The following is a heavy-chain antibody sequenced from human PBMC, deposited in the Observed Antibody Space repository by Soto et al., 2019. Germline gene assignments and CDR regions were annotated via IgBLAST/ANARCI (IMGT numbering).Heavy chain of an antibody. J-gene: IGHJ4*02. V-gene: IGHV4-30-2*01. D-gene: IGHD2-21*02. CDR1: GGSISSGGYS. CDR2: IYHSGST. Sequence: PSETLSLTCAVSGGSISSGGYSWSWIRQPPGKGLEWIGYIYHSGSTNYNPSLKSRVTVSVDKSKNQFSLKLSSVTAADTAVYYCARDRFRGDSFDYWGQGTLVTVSS. CDR3: ARDRFRGDSFDY.